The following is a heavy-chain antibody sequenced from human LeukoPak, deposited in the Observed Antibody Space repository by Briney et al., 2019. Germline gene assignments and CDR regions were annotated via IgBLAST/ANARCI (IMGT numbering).Heavy chain of an antibody. CDR2: ISSSGSTI. CDR1: GFTFSDYY. V-gene: IGHV3-11*01. D-gene: IGHD6-19*01. CDR3: ARLYSSGWYYYYGMDV. J-gene: IGHJ6*02. Sequence: GGSLRLSCAASGFTFSDYYMSWIRQAPGKGLEWVSYISSSGSTIYYADSVKGRFTISRDNAKNSLYLQMNSLRAEDTAVYYCARLYSSGWYYYYGMDVWGQGTTVTVSS.